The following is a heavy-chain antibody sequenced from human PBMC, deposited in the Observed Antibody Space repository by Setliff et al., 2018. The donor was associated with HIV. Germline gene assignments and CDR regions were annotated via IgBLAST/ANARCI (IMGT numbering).Heavy chain of an antibody. V-gene: IGHV3-30*04. D-gene: IGHD6-19*01. J-gene: IGHJ4*02. Sequence: HPGGSLRLSCAASGFTFSSYAMHWVRQAPGKGLEWVAVISYDGSNKYYADSVKGRFTISRDNSKNTLYLQMNSLRTEDTAVYYCAKESDNTSGHPDYWGQGTLVTVSS. CDR1: GFTFSSYA. CDR2: ISYDGSNK. CDR3: AKESDNTSGHPDY.